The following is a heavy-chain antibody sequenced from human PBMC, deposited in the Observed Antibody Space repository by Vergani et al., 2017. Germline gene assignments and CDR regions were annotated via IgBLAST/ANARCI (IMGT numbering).Heavy chain of an antibody. CDR3: ARSVGYPYYDDRGDYFDY. CDR2: ISAYNGKT. J-gene: IGHJ4*02. CDR1: GSTFTSYG. V-gene: IGHV1-18*01. Sequence: QVQLVQSGAEVKKPGASVKVSCKASGSTFTSYGISWVRPPPGQGLEWMGWISAYNGKTNYSQKLQGRVTMTTDTSTSTAYMELRSLRSDDTAVYYCARSVGYPYYDDRGDYFDYWGQGTLVTVSS. D-gene: IGHD4-17*01.